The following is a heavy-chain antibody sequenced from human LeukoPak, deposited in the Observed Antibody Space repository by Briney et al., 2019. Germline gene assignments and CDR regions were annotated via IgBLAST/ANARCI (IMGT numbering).Heavy chain of an antibody. CDR2: INPNSGGT. J-gene: IGHJ4*02. D-gene: IGHD3-10*01. Sequence: GASVKVSCKASGYTFTGYYMHWVRQAPGQGLEWMGWINPNSGGTNYARKFQGRVTMTRDTSISTAYMELSRLRSDDTAVYYCARDRVTMVRGVISSVGYWGQGTLVTVSS. CDR3: ARDRVTMVRGVISSVGY. V-gene: IGHV1-2*02. CDR1: GYTFTGYY.